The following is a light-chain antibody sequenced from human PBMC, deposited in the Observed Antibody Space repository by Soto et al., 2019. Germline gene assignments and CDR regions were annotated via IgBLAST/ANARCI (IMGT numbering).Light chain of an antibody. Sequence: QSALTQPASVSGSPGQSITISCTGTSSDVGGYNYVSWYQQHPGKAPKLMIFEVSNRPSGVSHRFSGSKSGNTASLTISGLQTEDEGDYYCSSYTTTNTVVFGGGTKVTVL. CDR2: EVS. CDR1: SSDVGGYNY. V-gene: IGLV2-14*01. CDR3: SSYTTTNTVV. J-gene: IGLJ2*01.